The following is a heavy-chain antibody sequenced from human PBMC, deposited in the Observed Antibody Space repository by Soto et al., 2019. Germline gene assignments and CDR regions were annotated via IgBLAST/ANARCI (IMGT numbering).Heavy chain of an antibody. CDR2: IIPSFCTA. CDR3: ARGKYVEYQLLTYYYYGMYV. CDR1: GSTFSIYS. Sequence: SVNVSCKSSGSTFSIYSISYVRQAGGQYVEWMGGIIPSFCTANYAQKFQCRVTITADESTSTAYMELSSLRSEDTTVYYCARGKYVEYQLLTYYYYGMYVWGQGTTVTVSS. D-gene: IGHD2-2*01. J-gene: IGHJ6*02. V-gene: IGHV1-69*13.